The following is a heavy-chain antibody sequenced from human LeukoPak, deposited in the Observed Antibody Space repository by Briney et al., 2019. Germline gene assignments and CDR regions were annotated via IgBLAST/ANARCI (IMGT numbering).Heavy chain of an antibody. Sequence: GGSLRLSCAASGFTFIDYDMHWVRQVIGKGLEWVSAIGIRGDTHYSGSVKGRFTISRENAESSLYLQMNSLRAEDTAAYYCARGGIQVSGIDEFDYWGQGTLVTVSS. CDR1: GFTFIDYD. V-gene: IGHV3-13*01. CDR3: ARGGIQVSGIDEFDY. D-gene: IGHD6-19*01. J-gene: IGHJ4*02. CDR2: IGIRGDT.